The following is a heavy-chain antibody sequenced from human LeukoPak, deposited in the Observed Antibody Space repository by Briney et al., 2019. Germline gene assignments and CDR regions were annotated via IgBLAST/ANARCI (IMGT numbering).Heavy chain of an antibody. D-gene: IGHD3-16*01. Sequence: ETLSLTCAVYGGSFSGYYWSWIRQPPGKVLEWIGEINHSGSTNYNPSLKSRVTISVDASKNQFFLSLTSVTSLDTAIYYCANTEYSVWGNDFWGQGTMITVSS. CDR1: GGSFSGYY. CDR3: ANTEYSVWGNDF. J-gene: IGHJ3*01. V-gene: IGHV4-34*01. CDR2: INHSGST.